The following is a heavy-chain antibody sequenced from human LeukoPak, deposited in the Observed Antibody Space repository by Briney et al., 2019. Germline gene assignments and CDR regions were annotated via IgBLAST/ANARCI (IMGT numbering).Heavy chain of an antibody. CDR3: AKDPERSSPYYYYGMDV. CDR2: ISYDGSNK. J-gene: IGHJ6*02. V-gene: IGHV3-30*18. CDR1: GFTFNIYG. D-gene: IGHD6-13*01. Sequence: GGSLRLSCAASGFTFNIYGMHWVRQAPGKGLERVAVISYDGSNKYYADSVKGRFTISRDNSKNTLFLQMNSLRGEDTAVYYCAKDPERSSPYYYYGMDVWGQGTTVTVSS.